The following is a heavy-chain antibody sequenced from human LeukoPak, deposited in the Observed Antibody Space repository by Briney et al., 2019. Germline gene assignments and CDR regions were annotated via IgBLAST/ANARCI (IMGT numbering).Heavy chain of an antibody. V-gene: IGHV3-66*02. Sequence: GGSLRLSCAASGFTVSSNYMTWVRQAPGKELEWVSVIYSGGDTYYTGSVEGRFTISRDNSKNTLYLQMNSLRADDTAVYFCARGLRGSSSHNWGQGTLVTVSS. CDR3: ARGLRGSSSHN. D-gene: IGHD6-6*01. J-gene: IGHJ4*02. CDR1: GFTVSSNY. CDR2: IYSGGDT.